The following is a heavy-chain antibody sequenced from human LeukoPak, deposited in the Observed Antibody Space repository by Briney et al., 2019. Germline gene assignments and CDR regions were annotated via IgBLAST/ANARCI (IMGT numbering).Heavy chain of an antibody. V-gene: IGHV3-48*03. D-gene: IGHD4-11*01. J-gene: IGHJ4*02. CDR1: GLTFSSYE. Sequence: GGSLRLSCAASGLTFSSYEMNWVRQAPGKGLEWVSYISSSGSTIYYADSVKGRFTISRDNAKNSLYLQMNSLRAEDTAVYYCARGAVTSDFWGQGTLVTVSS. CDR3: ARGAVTSDF. CDR2: ISSSGSTI.